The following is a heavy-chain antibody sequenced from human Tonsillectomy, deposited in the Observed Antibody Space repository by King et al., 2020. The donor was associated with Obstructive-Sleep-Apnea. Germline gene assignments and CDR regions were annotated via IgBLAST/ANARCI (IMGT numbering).Heavy chain of an antibody. CDR2: ISYEGGNK. J-gene: IGHJ6*02. V-gene: IGHV3-30*04. D-gene: IGHD1-26*01. CDR3: ARDRISGGYSVRGMDV. Sequence: VQLVESGGGVVQPGRSLRLSWAASGFTFSNYAIHWVRQAPGKGLEWVAVISYEGGNKFYADSVKGRLTISSDNSKTTLWLQMDSLRAEDTAVYYCARDRISGGYSVRGMDVWGQGTTVTVSS. CDR1: GFTFSNYA.